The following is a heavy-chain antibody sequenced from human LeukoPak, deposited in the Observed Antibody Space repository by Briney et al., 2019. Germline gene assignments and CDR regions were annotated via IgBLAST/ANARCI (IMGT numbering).Heavy chain of an antibody. V-gene: IGHV4-30-2*01. J-gene: IGHJ4*02. Sequence: SETLSLTCTVSGGSISSGGYYWSWIRQPPGKGLEWIGYIYHSGSTYYNPSLKSRVTISVDRSKNQFSLKLSSVTAADTAVYYCARGGGIVGAALGYWGQGTLVTVSS. CDR2: IYHSGST. D-gene: IGHD1-26*01. CDR3: ARGGGIVGAALGY. CDR1: GGSISSGGYY.